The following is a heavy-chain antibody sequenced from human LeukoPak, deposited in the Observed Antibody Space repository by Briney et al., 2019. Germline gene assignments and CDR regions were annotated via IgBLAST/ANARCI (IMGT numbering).Heavy chain of an antibody. D-gene: IGHD1-1*01. CDR2: IYSGGST. Sequence: GGSLRLSCAASGFTVSSNYMSWVRQAPGKGLEWVSVIYSGGSTYYADSVKGRFTISRDNSKNTLYLQMNSLRAEDTAVYYCTGGGAGWNPPFDYWGQGTLVTVSS. CDR1: GFTVSSNY. V-gene: IGHV3-66*02. J-gene: IGHJ4*02. CDR3: TGGGAGWNPPFDY.